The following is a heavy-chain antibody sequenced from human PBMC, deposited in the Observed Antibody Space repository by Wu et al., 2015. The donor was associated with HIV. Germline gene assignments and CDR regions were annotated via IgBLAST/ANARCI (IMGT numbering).Heavy chain of an antibody. D-gene: IGHD3-3*02. J-gene: IGHJ6*03. CDR3: ARDWQFHVIFDDYYIDV. CDR2: INPKNGDT. CDR1: GYIITDYY. V-gene: IGHV1-2*02. Sequence: QVQLVQSGSEVKKPGASVNVSCKASGYIITDYYLHWVRQAPGQGLQWMGWINPKNGDTNFAQTFKGRITMTRDTSINTAYMVLTSLKSNDTVLYFCARDWQFHVIFDDYYIDVWGEGTTVIVSS.